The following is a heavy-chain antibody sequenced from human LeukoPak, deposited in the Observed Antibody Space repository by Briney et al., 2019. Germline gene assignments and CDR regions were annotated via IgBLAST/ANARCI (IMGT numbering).Heavy chain of an antibody. J-gene: IGHJ6*04. V-gene: IGHV3-23*01. CDR1: GFTFSSYA. CDR2: ISGSGGST. CDR3: AELGITMIGGV. Sequence: GRSLRLSCAASGFTFSSYAMSWVRQAPGKGLEWVSAISGSGGSTYYADSVRGRFTISRDNAKNSLYLQMNSLRAEDTAVYYCAELGITMIGGVWGKGTTVTISS. D-gene: IGHD3-10*02.